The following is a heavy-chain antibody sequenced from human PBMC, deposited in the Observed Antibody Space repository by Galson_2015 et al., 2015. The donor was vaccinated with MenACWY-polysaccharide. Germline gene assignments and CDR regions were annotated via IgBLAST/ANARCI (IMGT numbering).Heavy chain of an antibody. CDR3: ARDLGYCSSTSCSPYNWFDP. D-gene: IGHD2-2*01. J-gene: IGHJ5*02. CDR1: GYTFTGYY. V-gene: IGHV1-2*02. Sequence: SVKVSCKASGYTFTGYYMHWVRQAPGQGLEWMGWINPNSGGTNYAQKFQGRVTMTRDTSISTAYMELSRLRSDDTAVYYCARDLGYCSSTSCSPYNWFDPWGRGTLVTVSS. CDR2: INPNSGGT.